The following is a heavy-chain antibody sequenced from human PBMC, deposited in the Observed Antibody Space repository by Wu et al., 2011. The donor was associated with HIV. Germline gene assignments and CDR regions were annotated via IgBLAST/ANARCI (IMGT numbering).Heavy chain of an antibody. CDR1: GYTLTSYG. J-gene: IGHJ4*02. CDR3: ARDLYYDSSGYNAHFDY. V-gene: IGHV1-18*01. CDR2: ISVNSGDT. D-gene: IGHD3-22*01. Sequence: QVQLVQSGAEVKKPGASVRVSCQASGYTLTSYGISWVRQAPGQGLEWLGWISVNSGDTNYAQRLQGRVTMTTDTSTSTAYMELRSLRSDDTAVYYCARDLYYDSSGYNAHFDYWGQGTLVTVSS.